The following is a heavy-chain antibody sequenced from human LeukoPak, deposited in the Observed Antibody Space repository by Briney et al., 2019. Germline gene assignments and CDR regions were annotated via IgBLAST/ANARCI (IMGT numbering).Heavy chain of an antibody. V-gene: IGHV3-7*01. CDR2: ISRDGTET. CDR3: ARGHYGLDV. CDR1: GSTFSDSW. J-gene: IGHJ6*02. Sequence: GGSLRLSCAASGSTFSDSWLTWVRQAPGKGLEWVAHISRDGTETSYVDSVKGRFIISRDNAKKLLSLQMSGLRAEDTGVFYCARGHYGLDVWGQGTSVTVSS.